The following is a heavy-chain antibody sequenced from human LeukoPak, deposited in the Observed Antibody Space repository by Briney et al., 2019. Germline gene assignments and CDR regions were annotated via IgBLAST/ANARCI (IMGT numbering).Heavy chain of an antibody. J-gene: IGHJ4*02. D-gene: IGHD7-27*01. CDR1: GFTFSSYS. Sequence: GALRLSCAASGFTFSSYSMNWVRQAPGKGLEWVSYISSSSSTIYYADSVKGRFTISRDNAKNSLYLQMNSLRAEDTAVYYCARDALTGGFDYWGQGTLVTVSS. V-gene: IGHV3-48*01. CDR2: ISSSSSTI. CDR3: ARDALTGGFDY.